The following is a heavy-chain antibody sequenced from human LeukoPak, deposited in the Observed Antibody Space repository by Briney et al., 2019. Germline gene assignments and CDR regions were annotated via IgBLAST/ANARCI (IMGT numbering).Heavy chain of an antibody. CDR2: ISGSGGST. CDR1: GFTFSSYA. Sequence: GGSLRLSCAASGFTFSSYAMSWVRQAPRKGLEWVSAISGSGGSTYYADSVKGRFTISRDNSKNTLYLQMNSLRAEDTAVYYCAKDRSGGWYYFDYWGQGTLVTVSS. J-gene: IGHJ4*02. D-gene: IGHD6-19*01. CDR3: AKDRSGGWYYFDY. V-gene: IGHV3-23*01.